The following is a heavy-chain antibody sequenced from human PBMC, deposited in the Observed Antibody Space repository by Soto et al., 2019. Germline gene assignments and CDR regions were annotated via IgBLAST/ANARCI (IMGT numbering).Heavy chain of an antibody. J-gene: IGHJ4*02. CDR1: GCSISSCNYC. CDR3: ARGRRYTRRWYCFDE. Sequence: PSETLSLTCTVSGCSISSCNYCWTWIRQPPGKGLEWIGNIFSSGSAYFNPSLQSRVTISIDTSKNQFSLSVSSVTAADTAVYYCARGRRYTRRWYCFDECALGSLVTVSS. V-gene: IGHV4-30-4*01. CDR2: IFSSGSA. D-gene: IGHD1-20*01.